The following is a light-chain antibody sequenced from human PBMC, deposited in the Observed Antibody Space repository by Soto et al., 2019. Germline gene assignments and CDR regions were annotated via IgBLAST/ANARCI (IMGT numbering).Light chain of an antibody. CDR2: GAS. CDR1: QSVSSY. Sequence: EIVMTQSPTTLSVSPGERATLSCRASQSVSSYLAWYQQKPGQAPSLLIYGASTRLTGIPARFSGRGSGTDFTLTISSLQSEDFAVYYCQQYKNRPRPTFGQGKQVEIK. V-gene: IGKV3-15*01. CDR3: QQYKNRPRPT. J-gene: IGKJ5*01.